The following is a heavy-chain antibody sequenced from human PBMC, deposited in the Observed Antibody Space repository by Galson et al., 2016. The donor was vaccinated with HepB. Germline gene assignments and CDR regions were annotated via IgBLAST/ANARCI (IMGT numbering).Heavy chain of an antibody. V-gene: IGHV4-61*02. CDR1: GDSISGTASY. J-gene: IGHJ4*02. Sequence: TLSLTCSVSGDSISGTASYWSWVRQPAGRGLEWIGRIYASGSTTYNPSLQSRGTISADTSKNHVYLNLISVSTADTALYFCVRGPHRLVTDFWGRGTLVTVSS. CDR2: IYASGST. CDR3: VRGPHRLVTDF.